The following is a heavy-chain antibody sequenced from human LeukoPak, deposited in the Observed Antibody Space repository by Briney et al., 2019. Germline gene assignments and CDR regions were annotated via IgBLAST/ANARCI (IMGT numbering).Heavy chain of an antibody. CDR1: GFTFSSYA. J-gene: IGHJ4*02. CDR3: ARDPSPGIAVAGTLNYFDY. D-gene: IGHD6-19*01. Sequence: GGSLRLSCAASGFTFSSYAMHWVRQAPGKGLEYVSAISANGGSTYYANSVKGGFTISRDNSKNTLYLQMGSLRPEDMAVYFCARDPSPGIAVAGTLNYFDYWGQGTLVTVSS. CDR2: ISANGGST. V-gene: IGHV3-64*01.